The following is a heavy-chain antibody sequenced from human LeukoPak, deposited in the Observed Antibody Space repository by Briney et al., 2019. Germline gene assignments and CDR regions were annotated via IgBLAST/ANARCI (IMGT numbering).Heavy chain of an antibody. CDR2: INAGNGNT. J-gene: IGHJ4*02. CDR3: TRGRWSATTASYYLDF. CDR1: GYTFTNYG. D-gene: IGHD2-15*01. V-gene: IGHV1-3*01. Sequence: GASVKVSCKASGYTFTNYGISWVRQAPGQRLEWMGWINAGNGNTKYAQKFQGRLTITRDTSASTAYMELSSLTFEDTAVYYCTRGRWSATTASYYLDFWGQGTLVTVSS.